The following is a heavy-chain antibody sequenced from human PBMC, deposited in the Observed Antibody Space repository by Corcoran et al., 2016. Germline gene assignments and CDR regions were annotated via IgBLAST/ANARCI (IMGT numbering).Heavy chain of an antibody. CDR2: INHSGST. Sequence: QVQLQQWGAGLLKPSETLSLTCAVYGGSFSGYYWSWIRQPPGKGLEWIGEINHSGSTNYNPSLKSRVTISVDTSKKQFSLKLSSVTAADTAVYYCARRPLREGYDYWGQGTLVTVSS. J-gene: IGHJ4*02. V-gene: IGHV4-34*01. CDR1: GGSFSGYY. D-gene: IGHD1-26*01. CDR3: ARRPLREGYDY.